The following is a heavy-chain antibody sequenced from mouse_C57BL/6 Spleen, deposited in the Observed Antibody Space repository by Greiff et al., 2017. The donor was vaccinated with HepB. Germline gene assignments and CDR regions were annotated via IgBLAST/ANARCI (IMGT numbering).Heavy chain of an antibody. J-gene: IGHJ3*01. CDR2: ISSGSSTI. CDR3: AKPSLAWFAY. Sequence: DVHLVESGGGLVKPGGSLKLSCAASGFTFSDYGMHWVRQAPEKGLEWVAYISSGSSTIYYADTVKGRFTISRDNAKNTLFLQMTSLRSEDTAMYYCAKPSLAWFAYWGQGTLVTVSA. CDR1: GFTFSDYG. V-gene: IGHV5-17*01.